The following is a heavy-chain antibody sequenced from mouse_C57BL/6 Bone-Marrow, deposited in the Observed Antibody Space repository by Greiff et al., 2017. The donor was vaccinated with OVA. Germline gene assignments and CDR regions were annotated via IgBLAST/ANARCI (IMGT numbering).Heavy chain of an antibody. Sequence: VQLQQSGPELVKPGASVKISCKASGYSFTDYNMNWVKQSNGKSLEWIGVINPNYGTSYNQKFMGKATLTVDQSSSTAYMQLNSLTSEDSAVYYCARSKLTGFAYWGQGTLVTVSA. CDR2: INPNYGT. J-gene: IGHJ3*01. CDR3: ARSKLTGFAY. CDR1: GYSFTDYN. V-gene: IGHV1-39*01.